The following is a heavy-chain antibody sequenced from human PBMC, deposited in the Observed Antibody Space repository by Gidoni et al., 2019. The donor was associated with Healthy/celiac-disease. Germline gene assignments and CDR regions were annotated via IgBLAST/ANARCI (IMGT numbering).Heavy chain of an antibody. D-gene: IGHD3-3*01. CDR3: AKSIRDYDFWSGYSAEYYFDY. J-gene: IGHJ4*02. V-gene: IGHV3-23*01. CDR2: ISGSGGST. Sequence: EVQLLESGGGLVQPGGSLRLSCAASGFTFSSSAMSWVRQAPGKGLEWVSAISGSGGSTYYADSVKGRFTISRDNSKNTLYLQMNSLRAEDTAVYYCAKSIRDYDFWSGYSAEYYFDYWGQGTLVTVSS. CDR1: GFTFSSSA.